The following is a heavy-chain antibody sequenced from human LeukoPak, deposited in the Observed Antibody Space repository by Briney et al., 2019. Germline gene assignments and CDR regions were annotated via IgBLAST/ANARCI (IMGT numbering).Heavy chain of an antibody. Sequence: GGSLRLSCAASGFTFSNWAMTWVRQAPGKGLEWVSTITDSGGSTYYADSAKGRFTMSRDNSKDTLYLQMNSLRVEDTAISYCARARSGWSRDCWGQGTLVTVSS. D-gene: IGHD6-19*01. J-gene: IGHJ4*02. CDR3: ARARSGWSRDC. V-gene: IGHV3-23*01. CDR1: GFTFSNWA. CDR2: ITDSGGST.